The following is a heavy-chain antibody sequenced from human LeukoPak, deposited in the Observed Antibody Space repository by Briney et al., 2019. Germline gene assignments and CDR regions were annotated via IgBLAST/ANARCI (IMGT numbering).Heavy chain of an antibody. CDR2: MSGRGGSP. J-gene: IGHJ4*02. D-gene: IGHD3-9*01. Sequence: SGGSLRLSRAASGFTFRCYAMGGVGQAPGKGVDWVYGMSGRGGSPYYADHVKGRLIISRDNSKNPLYLQMNSLRAEDTAVYYCARDGRLLGSYDSCYDVWDQGTLVTVST. CDR1: GFTFRCYA. V-gene: IGHV3-23*01. CDR3: ARDGRLLGSYDSCYDV.